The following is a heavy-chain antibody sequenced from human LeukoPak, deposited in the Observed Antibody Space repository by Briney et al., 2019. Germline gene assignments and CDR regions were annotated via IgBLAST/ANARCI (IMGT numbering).Heavy chain of an antibody. V-gene: IGHV4-30-2*01. CDR2: IYHSGST. CDR3: ARYGGNGPPRVHYYFDY. D-gene: IGHD4-23*01. CDR1: GGSISSGGYY. Sequence: SQTLSLTCTVSGGSISSGGYYWSWIRQPPGKGLEWIGYIYHSGSTYYNPSLKSRVTISVDTSKNQFSLKLSSVTAADAAVYYCARYGGNGPPRVHYYFDYWGQGTLVTVSS. J-gene: IGHJ4*02.